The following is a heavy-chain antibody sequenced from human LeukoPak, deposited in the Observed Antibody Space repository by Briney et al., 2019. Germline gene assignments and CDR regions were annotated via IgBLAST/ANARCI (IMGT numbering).Heavy chain of an antibody. Sequence: GWALTLSCPASGFTFSSYWMNWVRQAPGKELEWVAIIKQDGSVTKYVDSVKGRFIISRDNARNSLYLQMSSLRAGDTAVYYGARCGGRSLGDAFDIWGQGTMVTVSS. CDR1: GFTFSSYW. CDR3: ARCGGRSLGDAFDI. J-gene: IGHJ3*02. D-gene: IGHD2-21*01. CDR2: IKQDGSVT. V-gene: IGHV3-7*01.